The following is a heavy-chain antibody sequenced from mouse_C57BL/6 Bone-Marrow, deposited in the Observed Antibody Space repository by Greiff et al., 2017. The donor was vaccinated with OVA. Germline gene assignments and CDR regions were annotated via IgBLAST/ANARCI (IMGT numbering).Heavy chain of an antibody. CDR1: GYTFTSYW. CDR2: IHPNSGST. V-gene: IGHV1-64*01. Sequence: QVQLQQPGAELVKPGASVKLSCKASGYTFTSYWMHWVKQRPGQGLEWIGMIHPNSGSTNYNEKFKSKATLTVDTSSSTAYMELHSLTSEDSAVYFCARRGDYGSSSFAYWGQGTLVTVSA. J-gene: IGHJ3*01. D-gene: IGHD1-1*01. CDR3: ARRGDYGSSSFAY.